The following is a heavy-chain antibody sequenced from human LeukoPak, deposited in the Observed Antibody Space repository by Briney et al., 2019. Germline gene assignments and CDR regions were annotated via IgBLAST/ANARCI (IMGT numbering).Heavy chain of an antibody. J-gene: IGHJ3*02. CDR1: GFTFSSYA. Sequence: PGGSLRLSCAASGFTFSSYAMHWVRQAPGKGLEYVSAISSNGGSTYYANSVKGRFTISRDNSKNTLYLQMGSLRAEDMAVYYCARAGITMVRGGLTHAFDIWGQGTMVTVSS. D-gene: IGHD3-10*01. CDR3: ARAGITMVRGGLTHAFDI. V-gene: IGHV3-64*01. CDR2: ISSNGGST.